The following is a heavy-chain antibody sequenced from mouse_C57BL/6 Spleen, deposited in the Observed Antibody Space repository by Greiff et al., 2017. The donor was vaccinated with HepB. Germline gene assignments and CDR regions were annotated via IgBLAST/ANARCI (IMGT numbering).Heavy chain of an antibody. D-gene: IGHD2-1*01. Sequence: QVHVKQPGTELVKPGASVKLSCKASGYTFTSYWMHWVKQRPGQGLEWIGNINPSNGGTNYNEKFKSKATLTVDKSSSTAYMQLSSLTSEDSAVYYCAREGIYYGPPWFAYWGQGTLVTVSA. CDR1: GYTFTSYW. CDR2: INPSNGGT. CDR3: AREGIYYGPPWFAY. V-gene: IGHV1-53*01. J-gene: IGHJ3*01.